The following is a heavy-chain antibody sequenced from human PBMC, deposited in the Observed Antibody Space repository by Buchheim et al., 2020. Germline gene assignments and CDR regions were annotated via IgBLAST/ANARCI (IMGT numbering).Heavy chain of an antibody. V-gene: IGHV3-30*04. CDR1: GFTFSSYA. CDR2: ISYDGSNK. Sequence: QVQLVESGGGVVQPGRSLRLSCAASGFTFSSYAMHWVRQAPGKGLEWVAVISYDGSNKYYADSVKGRFTISRDNSKNTLYLQINSLRAEDTAVYYCARVAPYGDYEAEYFQHWGQGTL. D-gene: IGHD4-17*01. CDR3: ARVAPYGDYEAEYFQH. J-gene: IGHJ1*01.